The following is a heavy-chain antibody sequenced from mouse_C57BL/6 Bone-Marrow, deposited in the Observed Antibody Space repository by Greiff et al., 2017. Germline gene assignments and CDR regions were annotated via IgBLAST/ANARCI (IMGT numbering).Heavy chain of an antibody. Sequence: EVMLVESGGGLVKPGGSLKLSCAASGFTFSDYGMHWVRQAPEKGREWVAYISSGGSTIYYADTVKGRFTISIDNAKNTLFLQMTSLRSEDTAMYYCARNFPLYYSYAMDYWGQGTSVTVSA. CDR3: ARNFPLYYSYAMDY. V-gene: IGHV5-17*01. J-gene: IGHJ4*01. CDR2: ISSGGSTI. CDR1: GFTFSDYG. D-gene: IGHD1-1*01.